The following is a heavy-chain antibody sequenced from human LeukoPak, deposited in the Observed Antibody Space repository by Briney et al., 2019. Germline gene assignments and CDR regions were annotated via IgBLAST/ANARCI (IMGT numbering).Heavy chain of an antibody. CDR1: GFTFDNYA. V-gene: IGHV3-9*01. Sequence: PGRSLRLSCAASGFTFDNYAMHWVRQAPGKGLEWVSGIAWNSGNTGFADSVKGRFTISRDNAESSLYLQMNSLTPEDTAFYFCAKDMNSYSSGSSYNPWGPFDSWGQGTLVTVSS. CDR3: AKDMNSYSSGSSYNPWGPFDS. D-gene: IGHD3-10*01. J-gene: IGHJ4*02. CDR2: IAWNSGNT.